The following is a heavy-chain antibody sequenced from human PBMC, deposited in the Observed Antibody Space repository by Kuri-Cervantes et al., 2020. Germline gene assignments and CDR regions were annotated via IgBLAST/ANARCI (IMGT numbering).Heavy chain of an antibody. V-gene: IGHV3-21*01. CDR1: GFTFGSYT. D-gene: IGHD3-10*01. Sequence: GESLKISCAASGFTFGSYTMNWVRQAPGRGLEWVSSISGGSSFIDYADSVKGRFTVSRDNAKESLYLQMNSLRDEDTAVYYCARDQGRELSPLDCWGQGTLVTVSS. CDR2: ISGGSSFI. CDR3: ARDQGRELSPLDC. J-gene: IGHJ4*02.